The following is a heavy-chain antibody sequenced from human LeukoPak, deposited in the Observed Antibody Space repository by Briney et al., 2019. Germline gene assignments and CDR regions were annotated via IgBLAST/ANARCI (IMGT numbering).Heavy chain of an antibody. CDR1: GFTFSSYG. D-gene: IGHD3-3*01. J-gene: IGHJ4*02. CDR2: ISYDGSNK. CDR3: AKGGDFWSGYLDY. V-gene: IGHV3-30*18. Sequence: PGGSLRLSCAASGFTFSSYGMHWVRQAPGKGLEWVAVISYDGSNKYYADSVKGRFTISRDNSKNTLYLQMNSLRAEDTAVYYCAKGGDFWSGYLDYWGQGTLVTVSS.